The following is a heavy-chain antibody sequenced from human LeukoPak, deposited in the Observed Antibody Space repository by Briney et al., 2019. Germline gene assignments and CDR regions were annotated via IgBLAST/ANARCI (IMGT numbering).Heavy chain of an antibody. CDR1: GFTFSSYE. D-gene: IGHD2-15*01. Sequence: GGSLRLSCAASGFTFSSYEMNWVRQAPGKGLEWVSYISSSSSTMYYPDSVKGRFTISRDNAKNSLYLQMNSLRAEDTAVYYCATDRGGYFDLWGQGTLVTVSS. V-gene: IGHV3-48*01. CDR2: ISSSSSTM. CDR3: ATDRGGYFDL. J-gene: IGHJ4*02.